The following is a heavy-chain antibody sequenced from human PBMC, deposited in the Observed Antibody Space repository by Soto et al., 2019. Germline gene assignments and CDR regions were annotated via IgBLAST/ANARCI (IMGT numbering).Heavy chain of an antibody. V-gene: IGHV1-2*02. D-gene: IGHD2-2*01. CDR1: GYTFTGYY. CDR3: ARERKDIVVVPAARSLNWFDP. J-gene: IGHJ5*02. CDR2: INPNSGGT. Sequence: QVQLVQSGAEVKKPGASVKVSCKASGYTFTGYYMHWVRQAPGHGLEWMGWINPNSGGTNYAQKFQGRVTMTRDTSISTAYMELSRLRSDDTAVYYCARERKDIVVVPAARSLNWFDPWGQGTLVTVSS.